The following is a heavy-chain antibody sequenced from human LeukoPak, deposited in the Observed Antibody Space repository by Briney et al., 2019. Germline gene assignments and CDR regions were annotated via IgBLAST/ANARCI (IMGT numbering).Heavy chain of an antibody. V-gene: IGHV1-69*13. Sequence: SVKVSFKASGGTFSIYAISWVRQAPGQGLEWMGGIIPIFGTANYAQKFQGRVTITADESTSTAYMELSSLRSEDTAVYYCASNPGYSSYDAFDIWGQGTMVTVSS. CDR3: ASNPGYSSYDAFDI. CDR2: IIPIFGTA. CDR1: GGTFSIYA. J-gene: IGHJ3*02. D-gene: IGHD6-13*01.